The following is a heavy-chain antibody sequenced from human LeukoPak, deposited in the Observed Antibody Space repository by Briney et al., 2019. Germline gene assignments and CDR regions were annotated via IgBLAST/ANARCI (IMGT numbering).Heavy chain of an antibody. Sequence: SETLSLTCTVSGGSMSGYCWSWMRQPAGKGLEWIGRRYTDGETNYNPSLRSRLTMSMDMSKNQFSLQMTAATDADTAVYYCARGIQWVGSYWGQGILVTVSS. CDR3: ARGIQWVGSY. J-gene: IGHJ4*02. CDR1: GGSMSGYC. D-gene: IGHD1-26*01. V-gene: IGHV4-4*07. CDR2: RYTDGET.